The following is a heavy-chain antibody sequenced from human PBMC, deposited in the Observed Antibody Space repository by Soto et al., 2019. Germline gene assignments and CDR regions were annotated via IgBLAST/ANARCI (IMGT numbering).Heavy chain of an antibody. CDR1: GASISSYY. CDR2: IYYSVNT. Sequence: TSETLSLTXDVSGASISSYYWSWIRQPPGKVLEWIGYIYYSVNTNYNPSLNSRVTMSVDTSKNQISLHLPSVTAADTALSFCARASSGSGNYYATYYFYAMDVWGHGTTVTVSS. V-gene: IGHV4-59*01. D-gene: IGHD3-10*01. CDR3: ARASSGSGNYYATYYFYAMDV. J-gene: IGHJ6*02.